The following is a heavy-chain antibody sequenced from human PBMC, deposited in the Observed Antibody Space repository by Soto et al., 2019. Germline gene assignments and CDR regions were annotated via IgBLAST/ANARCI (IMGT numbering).Heavy chain of an antibody. CDR1: GSTFSDHY. J-gene: IGHJ3*02. D-gene: IGHD2-21*01. V-gene: IGHV3-72*01. Sequence: EVQLVESGGGLVQPGGSLRLSCVASGSTFSDHYMDWVRQAPGKGLEWVGRTGNRANSYTTEYAASVKGRFSISRDDSKNSLYLQMNSLKTEDTAVYHCTRGYSSVSRYAFDIWGQGTMVTVSS. CDR3: TRGYSSVSRYAFDI. CDR2: TGNRANSYTT.